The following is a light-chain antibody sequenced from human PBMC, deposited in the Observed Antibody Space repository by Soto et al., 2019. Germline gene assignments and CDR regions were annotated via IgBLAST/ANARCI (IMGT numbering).Light chain of an antibody. CDR1: SSNIGGYNY. V-gene: IGLV2-14*01. CDR2: EVS. J-gene: IGLJ2*01. CDR3: SSYTSSSTVV. Sequence: QSALTQPASVSGSPGQSITMSCTGTSSNIGGYNYVSWYQHHPGKAPKLMIYEVSNRPSGDSNRFSGSKSGNTASLTISGLQAEDEADYYCSSYTSSSTVVFGGGTKVTVL.